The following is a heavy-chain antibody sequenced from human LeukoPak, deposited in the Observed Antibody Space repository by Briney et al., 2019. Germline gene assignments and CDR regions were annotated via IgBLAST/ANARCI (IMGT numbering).Heavy chain of an antibody. Sequence: SETLPRLCTVSGDSISSDDYFWSWIRLLPGKGLEWIGYIFYNGRTYYNPSLKGRLNISVDTSKNQFSLKMTSVTAADTAVYYCARYASGYSVWYFDPWGRGTLVTVSS. CDR1: GDSISSDDYF. J-gene: IGHJ2*01. V-gene: IGHV4-31*03. CDR3: ARYASGYSVWYFDP. D-gene: IGHD3-22*01. CDR2: IFYNGRT.